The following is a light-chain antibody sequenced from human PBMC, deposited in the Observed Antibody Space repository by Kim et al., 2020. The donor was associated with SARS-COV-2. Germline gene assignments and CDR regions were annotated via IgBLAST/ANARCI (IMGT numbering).Light chain of an antibody. J-gene: IGLJ2*01. V-gene: IGLV3-1*01. CDR3: QTWDSSTAHLL. Sequence: SYELTQPPSVSVSPGQTASITCSGDKLGHKFASWYQQKPGQSPVLVIYQDSKRPSGIPERFSGSNSGNTATLTISATQALDEADYYCQTWDSSTAHLLFGGGTQLTVL. CDR2: QDS. CDR1: KLGHKF.